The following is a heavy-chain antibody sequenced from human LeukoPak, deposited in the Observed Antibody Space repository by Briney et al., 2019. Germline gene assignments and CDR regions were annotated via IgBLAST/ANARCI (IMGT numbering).Heavy chain of an antibody. Sequence: GASVKVSCKASGYAFTNFYLHWVRQAPGQGLEWMRIINPTTGSTTYAQKFQGRVTMTRDMSTSTVYMELSSLRSVDTAVYFCARDLNPQSIGMRAFDIWGQGTMVTASS. J-gene: IGHJ3*02. CDR3: ARDLNPQSIGMRAFDI. CDR2: INPTTGST. V-gene: IGHV1-46*01. CDR1: GYAFTNFY. D-gene: IGHD1-14*01.